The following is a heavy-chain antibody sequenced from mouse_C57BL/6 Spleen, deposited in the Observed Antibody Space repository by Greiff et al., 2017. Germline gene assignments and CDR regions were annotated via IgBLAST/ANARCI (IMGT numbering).Heavy chain of an antibody. CDR2: VDPSDSYT. D-gene: IGHD1-1*01. V-gene: IGHV1-69*01. Sequence: QVQLKQPGAELVMPGASVKLSCKASGYTFTSYWMHWVKQRPGQGLEWIGEVDPSDSYTNYNQKFKGKSTLTVDKSSSTAYMQLSSLASEDSAVYYCARYDYSVGCWGQGTTLTV. CDR1: GYTFTSYW. CDR3: ARYDYSVGC. J-gene: IGHJ2*01.